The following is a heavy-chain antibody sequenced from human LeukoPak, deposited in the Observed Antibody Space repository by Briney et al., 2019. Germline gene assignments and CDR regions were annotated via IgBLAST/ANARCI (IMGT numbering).Heavy chain of an antibody. Sequence: ASVKVSCKASGYTFTSYYMHWVRQAPGQGLEWMGIINPSGGSTSYAQKFQGRVTMTRDMSTSTVYMELSSLRSEDTAVYYCARSDSRPGIAVAGTGYYFDYWGQGTLVTVSS. V-gene: IGHV1-46*01. CDR3: ARSDSRPGIAVAGTGYYFDY. J-gene: IGHJ4*02. CDR1: GYTFTSYY. D-gene: IGHD6-19*01. CDR2: INPSGGST.